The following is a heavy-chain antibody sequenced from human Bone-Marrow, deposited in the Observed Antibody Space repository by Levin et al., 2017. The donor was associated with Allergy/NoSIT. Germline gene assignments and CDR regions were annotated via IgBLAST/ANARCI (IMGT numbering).Heavy chain of an antibody. CDR1: GFTFSNSW. CDR2: IREDGSEK. CDR3: ARDQFRRATIGARWFDP. J-gene: IGHJ5*02. D-gene: IGHD5-24*01. V-gene: IGHV3-7*01. Sequence: GESLKISCAASGFTFSNSWMSWVRQTPGKGLEWVANIREDGSEKYYVDSVKGRFTISRDNAKNSLYVQMNSLRAEDTAVYYCARDQFRRATIGARWFDPWGQGTLVIVSS.